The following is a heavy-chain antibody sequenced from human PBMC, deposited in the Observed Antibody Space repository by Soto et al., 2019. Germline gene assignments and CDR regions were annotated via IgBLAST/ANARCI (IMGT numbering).Heavy chain of an antibody. CDR1: GFTFTSSA. Sequence: SVKVSCKPSGFTFTSSAVQWVRQARGQRLEWIGWIVVGSGNTNLAQKFQERVTITRDMSTSTAYLELSRLGSEDTAVYYCAADFQLDHYYYGMDVWGQGTTVTVSS. CDR3: AADFQLDHYYYGMDV. CDR2: IVVGSGNT. D-gene: IGHD2-2*01. J-gene: IGHJ6*02. V-gene: IGHV1-58*01.